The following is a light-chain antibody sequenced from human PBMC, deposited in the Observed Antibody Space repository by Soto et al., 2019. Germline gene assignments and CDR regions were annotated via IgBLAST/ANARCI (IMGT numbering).Light chain of an antibody. J-gene: IGKJ4*01. CDR3: QQSYSTLT. CDR2: AAS. CDR1: QTISNY. V-gene: IGKV1-39*01. Sequence: DIQMTQSPSSLSASVGDRVTITCRASQTISNYLNWYQQKPGKAPKLLIYAASTLQSGVPSRFSGSGSGTDFTLTISSLQPEDFANYYCQQSYSTLTFGGGTKVDIK.